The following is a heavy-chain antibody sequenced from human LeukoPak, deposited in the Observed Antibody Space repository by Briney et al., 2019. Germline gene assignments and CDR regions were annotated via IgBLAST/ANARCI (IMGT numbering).Heavy chain of an antibody. J-gene: IGHJ4*02. CDR1: GGSISSYY. CDR2: IYYSGST. CDR3: ARGRSPFGGVYYFDY. Sequence: SETLSLTCTVSGGSISSYYWSWIRQAPGKGLELIGYIYYSGSTNYSPSLKSRVTISVDTSRNQFSLKLNSATAADTAVYYCARGRSPFGGVYYFDYWGQGTLVTVSS. V-gene: IGHV4-59*01. D-gene: IGHD2-8*01.